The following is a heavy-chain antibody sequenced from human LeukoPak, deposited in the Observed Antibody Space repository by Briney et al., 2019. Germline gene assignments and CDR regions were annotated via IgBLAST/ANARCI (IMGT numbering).Heavy chain of an antibody. CDR1: GGSISSGDYY. J-gene: IGHJ4*02. D-gene: IGHD6-19*01. CDR2: IYYSGST. V-gene: IGHV4-30-4*02. Sequence: EPSETLSLTCTVSGGSISSGDYYWSWIRQPPGKGLEWIGYIYYSGSTYYNPSLKSRVTISMDTSKNQFSLKLRSVTAADTAVYYCARDHGYSSGWYEYYFDYWGQGTLVTVSS. CDR3: ARDHGYSSGWYEYYFDY.